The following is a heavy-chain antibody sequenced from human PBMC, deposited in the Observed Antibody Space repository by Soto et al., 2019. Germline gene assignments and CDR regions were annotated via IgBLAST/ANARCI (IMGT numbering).Heavy chain of an antibody. CDR2: ISTTGGNT. CDR1: GFTFYSSA. Sequence: GGSLRLSCAASGFTFYSSAMSWVRQAPGKGLEWVPAISTTGGNTLYADSVKGRFTISRDNSKNTLYLQMNSLRAEDTAIYYCAKPSGGSYPESRVFDSWGQGTRVTVSS. V-gene: IGHV3-23*01. J-gene: IGHJ4*02. D-gene: IGHD1-26*01. CDR3: AKPSGGSYPESRVFDS.